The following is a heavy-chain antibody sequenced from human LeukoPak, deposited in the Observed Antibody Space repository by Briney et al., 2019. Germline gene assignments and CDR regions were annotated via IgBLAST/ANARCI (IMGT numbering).Heavy chain of an antibody. V-gene: IGHV3-21*01. D-gene: IGHD6-19*01. CDR2: ISSSTSYI. Sequence: GGSLRLSCAASGSSSYNMNWVRQAPGKGLEWVSSISSSTSYISYADSVKGRFTISRDNAKNSLYLQMNSLRAEDTAVYYCARGRTSGWYAQDAFDIWGQGTMVTVSS. CDR3: ARGRTSGWYAQDAFDI. J-gene: IGHJ3*02. CDR1: GSSSYN.